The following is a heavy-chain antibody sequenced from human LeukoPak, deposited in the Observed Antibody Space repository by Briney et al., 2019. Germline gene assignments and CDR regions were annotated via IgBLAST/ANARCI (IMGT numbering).Heavy chain of an antibody. CDR2: IYYSGGT. CDR3: ARYNWNDGFDP. V-gene: IGHV4-59*01. CDR1: GGSINYYY. J-gene: IGHJ5*02. Sequence: SETLSLTCTVSGGSINYYYWMWIRQPPGKGLEWIGYIYYSGGTHYNPSLKSRVTMLVDTSKNQFSLKLTAVTAADTAVYYCARYNWNDGFDPWGQGTLVTVSS. D-gene: IGHD1-1*01.